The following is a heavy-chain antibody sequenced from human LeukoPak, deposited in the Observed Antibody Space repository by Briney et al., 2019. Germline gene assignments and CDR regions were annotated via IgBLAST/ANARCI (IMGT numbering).Heavy chain of an antibody. V-gene: IGHV3-53*01. J-gene: IGHJ4*02. Sequence: GGSLRLSCAASGFTVRSNYMNWVRQTPGKGLEWVSVIYGGDDTYYAASVKGRFTISRDNSRNTLYLQMNSLRAEDTAVYYCARDLHGGGDSWGQGTLVTVSS. CDR3: ARDLHGGGDS. CDR1: GFTVRSNY. D-gene: IGHD4-23*01. CDR2: IYGGDDT.